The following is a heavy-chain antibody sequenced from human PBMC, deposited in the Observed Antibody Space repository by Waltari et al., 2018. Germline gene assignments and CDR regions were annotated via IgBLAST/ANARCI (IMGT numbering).Heavy chain of an antibody. J-gene: IGHJ4*02. Sequence: QVQLQESGPGLVKPSQTVSLTCTVSGVSISSGDYYWSCIREHPGKGLEWIGYIYYSGSTYYNPSLKSRVTISVDTSKNQFSLKLSSVTAADTAVYYCARERIGVAVEQEVHFDYWGQGTLVTVSS. CDR3: ARERIGVAVEQEVHFDY. CDR1: GVSISSGDYY. V-gene: IGHV4-30-4*08. CDR2: IYYSGST. D-gene: IGHD2-21*01.